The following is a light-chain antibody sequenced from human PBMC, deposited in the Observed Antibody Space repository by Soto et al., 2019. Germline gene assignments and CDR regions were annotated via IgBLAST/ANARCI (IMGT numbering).Light chain of an antibody. V-gene: IGKV1-5*03. Sequence: DIQMTQSPSTLSGSVGDRVTITCRASQTISSWLAWYQQQPGKAPKLLIYKASTLKSGVPSRFSGSGPRTEFTLPSSSLQRDYFATNCCQHCNSYSEAFGQGTKVQLK. CDR3: QHCNSYSEA. CDR2: KAS. J-gene: IGKJ1*01. CDR1: QTISSW.